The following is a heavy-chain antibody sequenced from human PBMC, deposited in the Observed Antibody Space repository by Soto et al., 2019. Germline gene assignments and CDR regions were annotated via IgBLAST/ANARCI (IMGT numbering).Heavy chain of an antibody. CDR2: INAGNGNT. CDR3: ARDKDRQQLGGNYYYILDV. D-gene: IGHD3-3*02. Sequence: ASVKVSCKASGYTFTSYAMHWVRQAPGQRLEWMGWINAGNGNTKYSQKFQGRVTITADESTSTAYMELSGLKSDDTAVYYCARDKDRQQLGGNYYYILDVWGQGTTVTVSS. J-gene: IGHJ6*02. CDR1: GYTFTSYA. V-gene: IGHV1-3*01.